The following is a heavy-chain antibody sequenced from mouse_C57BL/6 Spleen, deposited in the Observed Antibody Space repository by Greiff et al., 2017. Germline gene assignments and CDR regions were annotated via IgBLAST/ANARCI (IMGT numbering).Heavy chain of an antibody. V-gene: IGHV1-55*01. CDR2: IYPGSGST. J-gene: IGHJ2*01. D-gene: IGHD3-2*02. Sequence: QVQLQQPGAELVKPGASVKMSCKASGYTFTSYWITWVKQRPGQGLEWIGDIYPGSGSTNYNEKFKSKATLTDTSSSTAYMQLSSLTSEDSAVYYCATAQATFFDYWGQGTTLTVSS. CDR3: ATAQATFFDY. CDR1: GYTFTSYW.